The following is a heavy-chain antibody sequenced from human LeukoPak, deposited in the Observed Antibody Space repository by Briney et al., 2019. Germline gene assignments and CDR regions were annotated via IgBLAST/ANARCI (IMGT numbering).Heavy chain of an antibody. V-gene: IGHV3-15*05. CDR3: ARDPGDGYTDY. D-gene: IGHD5-24*01. CDR2: IKSKTDGGTT. Sequence: GGSLRLSCAASGFTFRNAWMSWVRQAPGKGLEWVGRIKSKTDGGTTDYAAPVKGRFTISRDNAKNTLYLQMNSLRAEDTAVYYCARDPGDGYTDYWGQGTLVTVSS. J-gene: IGHJ4*02. CDR1: GFTFRNAW.